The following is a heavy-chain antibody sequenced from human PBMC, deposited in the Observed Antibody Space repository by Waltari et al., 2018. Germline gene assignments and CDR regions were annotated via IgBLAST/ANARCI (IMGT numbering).Heavy chain of an antibody. CDR2: VHRSGRT. Sequence: QLQLEQLGPGLVKPSETLSLICAVSGDSMGDSDLWNWGRQSPGKGLEWIGQVHRSGRTNYNPSFASRVTVSVDTSTGHFSLKVTSATAADTAVYYCARDRGRGLYLDSWGQGILVTVSP. V-gene: IGHV4-4*02. D-gene: IGHD2-15*01. CDR1: GDSMGDSDL. J-gene: IGHJ4*02. CDR3: ARDRGRGLYLDS.